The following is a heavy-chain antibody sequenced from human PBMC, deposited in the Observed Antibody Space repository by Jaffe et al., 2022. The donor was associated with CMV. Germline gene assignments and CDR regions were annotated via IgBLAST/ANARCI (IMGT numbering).Heavy chain of an antibody. J-gene: IGHJ6*02. CDR3: AKDLGDMLYEAPYGMDV. V-gene: IGHV3-30*18. Sequence: QVQLVESGGGVVQPGRSLRLSCAASGFTFSSYGMHWVRQAPGKGLEWVAVISYDGSNKYYADSVKGRFTISRDNSKNTLYLQMNSLRAEDTAVYYCAKDLGDMLYEAPYGMDVWGQGTTVTVSS. D-gene: IGHD2-8*01. CDR2: ISYDGSNK. CDR1: GFTFSSYG.